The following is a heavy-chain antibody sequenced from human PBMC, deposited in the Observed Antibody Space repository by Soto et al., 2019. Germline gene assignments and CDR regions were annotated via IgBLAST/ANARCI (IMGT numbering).Heavy chain of an antibody. Sequence: ASVKVSCKASGYTFTSYGISWVRQAPGQGLEWMGWISAYNGNTNYAQKLQGRVTMTTDTSTSTAYMELRSLRSDDTAVYYCARDWMGGVTMVRGVIISPDAFDIWGQGTMVTVSS. J-gene: IGHJ3*02. V-gene: IGHV1-18*01. CDR2: ISAYNGNT. CDR1: GYTFTSYG. CDR3: ARDWMGGVTMVRGVIISPDAFDI. D-gene: IGHD3-10*01.